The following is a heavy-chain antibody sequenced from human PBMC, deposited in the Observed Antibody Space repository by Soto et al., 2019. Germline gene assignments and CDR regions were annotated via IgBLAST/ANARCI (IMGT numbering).Heavy chain of an antibody. Sequence: KPSETLSLTCTFSGGSISSGDYYWGWIRQPPGKGLEWLGYIYYSGSTYYNPSLKTPVPISVDTSKNQFSLKLSSVTAADTAVYYCSRAGRRSLDKILGAFDICGQGKMVT. D-gene: IGHD3-3*01. J-gene: IGHJ3*02. CDR3: SRAGRRSLDKILGAFDI. V-gene: IGHV4-30-4*01. CDR2: IYYSGST. CDR1: GGSISSGDYY.